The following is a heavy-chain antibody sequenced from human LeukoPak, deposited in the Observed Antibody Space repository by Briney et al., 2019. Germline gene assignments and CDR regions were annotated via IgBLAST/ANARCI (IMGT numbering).Heavy chain of an antibody. CDR1: GFTFDDYA. D-gene: IGHD3-10*01. Sequence: HPGGSLRLSCAASGFTFDDYAMHWVQQAPGKGLEWVSGISWNSGSIGYADSVKGRFTISRDNAKNSLYLQMNSLRAEDTALYYCAKDLDYYGSGSPLDYWGQGTLVTVSS. CDR3: AKDLDYYGSGSPLDY. V-gene: IGHV3-9*01. CDR2: ISWNSGSI. J-gene: IGHJ4*02.